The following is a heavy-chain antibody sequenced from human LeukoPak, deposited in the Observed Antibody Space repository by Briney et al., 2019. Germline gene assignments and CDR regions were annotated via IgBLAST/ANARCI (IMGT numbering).Heavy chain of an antibody. Sequence: SETLSLTCTVSGGSISSYYWSWIRQPPGKGLEWIGYIYYSGSTNYNPSLKSRVTISVDTSKNQFSLKLSSVTAADTAVYYCARSPDTAMALGAFDIWGQGTMVTVSS. CDR2: IYYSGST. D-gene: IGHD5-18*01. V-gene: IGHV4-59*01. CDR3: ARSPDTAMALGAFDI. CDR1: GGSISSYY. J-gene: IGHJ3*02.